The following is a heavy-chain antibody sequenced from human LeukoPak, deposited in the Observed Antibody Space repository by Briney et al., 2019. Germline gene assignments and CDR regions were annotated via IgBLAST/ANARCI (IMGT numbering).Heavy chain of an antibody. CDR2: INPNSGGT. Sequence: ASVKVSCKASGYTFTGYYMHWVRQAPGQGLEWMGWINPNSGGTNYAQKFQGRVTMTRDTSISTAYMELSRLTSDDTAVYHCARPGAVGGHAFDYWGQGTLVTVSS. D-gene: IGHD6-19*01. J-gene: IGHJ4*02. CDR1: GYTFTGYY. CDR3: ARPGAVGGHAFDY. V-gene: IGHV1-2*02.